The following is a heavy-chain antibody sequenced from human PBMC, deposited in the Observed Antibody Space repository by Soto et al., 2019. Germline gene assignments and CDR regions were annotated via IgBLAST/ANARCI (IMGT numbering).Heavy chain of an antibody. CDR1: GGTFSSYT. CDR2: IIPILGIA. V-gene: IGHV1-69*02. J-gene: IGHJ4*02. D-gene: IGHD1-26*01. CDR3: ARGNSVWLSDY. Sequence: QVQLVQSGAEVKKPGSSVKVSCKASGGTFSSYTISWVRQAPGQGLEWMGRIIPILGIANYAQKFQGRVTITADKSTSTAYMELSSMRSEDTAVYYCARGNSVWLSDYWGQGTLVTVSS.